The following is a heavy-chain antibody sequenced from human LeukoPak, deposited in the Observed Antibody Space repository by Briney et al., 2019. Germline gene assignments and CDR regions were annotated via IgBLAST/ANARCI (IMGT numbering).Heavy chain of an antibody. J-gene: IGHJ4*02. Sequence: GGSLRLSCAASGFTFSSYGMHWVRQAPGKGLEWVAVISHDGSNKYYADSVKGRFTISRDNSKNTLYLQMNSLRAEDTAVYYCAREVVPAAMAENYYFDYWGQGTLVTVSS. CDR2: ISHDGSNK. D-gene: IGHD2-2*01. CDR3: AREVVPAAMAENYYFDY. V-gene: IGHV3-30*03. CDR1: GFTFSSYG.